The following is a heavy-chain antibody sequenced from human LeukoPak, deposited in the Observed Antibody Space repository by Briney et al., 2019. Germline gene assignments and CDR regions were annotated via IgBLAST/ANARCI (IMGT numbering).Heavy chain of an antibody. V-gene: IGHV3-7*01. D-gene: IGHD4-17*01. CDR1: GFTFRDHW. Sequence: GGSLRLSFAGSGFTFRDHWMRWVRPAPGEGLGGVGNIKQDGSEQYYVGSVKGRFTMSRDNAKNSLYLEMNSLTAGDTAIYYCARGRPKVTTRHYFDSWGQGTLVTVSS. J-gene: IGHJ4*02. CDR3: ARGRPKVTTRHYFDS. CDR2: IKQDGSEQ.